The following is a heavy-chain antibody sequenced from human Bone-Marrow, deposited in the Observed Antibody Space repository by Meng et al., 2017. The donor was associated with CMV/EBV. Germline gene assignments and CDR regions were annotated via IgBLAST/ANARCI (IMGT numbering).Heavy chain of an antibody. D-gene: IGHD1-26*01. CDR2: ISYEGSNK. Sequence: GESLKISCAASGFTFSSYAMHWVRQAPGKGLEWVAVISYEGSNKYYADSVKGRFTISRDNSKNTLYLQMNSLRAEDTAVYYCARDSMEWELLGDDYWGQGTLVTVSS. J-gene: IGHJ4*02. CDR1: GFTFSSYA. CDR3: ARDSMEWELLGDDY. V-gene: IGHV3-30-3*01.